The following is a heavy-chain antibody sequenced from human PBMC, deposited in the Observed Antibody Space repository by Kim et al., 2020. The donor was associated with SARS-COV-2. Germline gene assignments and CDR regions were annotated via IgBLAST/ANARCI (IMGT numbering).Heavy chain of an antibody. J-gene: IGHJ4*02. CDR2: INPNSGGT. CDR3: ARGGRGLEPNTGNFDY. V-gene: IGHV1-2*02. D-gene: IGHD1-1*01. CDR1: GYTFTGYY. Sequence: ASVKVSCKASGYTFTGYYMHWVRQAPGQGLEWMGWINPNSGGTNYAQKFQGRVTMTRDTSISTAYMELSRLRSDDTAVYYCARGGRGLEPNTGNFDYWGQGTLVTVSS.